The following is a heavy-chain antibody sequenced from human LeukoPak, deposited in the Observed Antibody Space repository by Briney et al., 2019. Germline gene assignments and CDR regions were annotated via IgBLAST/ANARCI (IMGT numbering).Heavy chain of an antibody. V-gene: IGHV4-38-2*02. CDR3: ARERDCSSTSCYDHDVFDI. D-gene: IGHD2-2*01. Sequence: PSETLSLTCAVSGYSISSGYYWGWIRQPPGKGLEWIGSIYHSGSTYYNPSLKSRVTISVDTSKNQFSLKLSSVTAADTAVYYCARERDCSSTSCYDHDVFDIWGQGTMVTVSS. J-gene: IGHJ3*02. CDR1: GYSISSGYY. CDR2: IYHSGST.